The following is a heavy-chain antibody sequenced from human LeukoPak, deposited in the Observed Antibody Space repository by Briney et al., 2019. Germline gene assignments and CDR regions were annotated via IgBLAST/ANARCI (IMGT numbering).Heavy chain of an antibody. Sequence: PGGSLRLSCAASGFTFSSYAMHWVRQAPGKGLEWVAVISYDGSNKYYADSVKGRFTISRDNSKNTLYLQMNSPRAEDTAVYYCARSGYLEWLWGALDYWGQGTLVTVSS. D-gene: IGHD3-3*01. CDR3: ARSGYLEWLWGALDY. CDR1: GFTFSSYA. V-gene: IGHV3-30-3*01. CDR2: ISYDGSNK. J-gene: IGHJ4*02.